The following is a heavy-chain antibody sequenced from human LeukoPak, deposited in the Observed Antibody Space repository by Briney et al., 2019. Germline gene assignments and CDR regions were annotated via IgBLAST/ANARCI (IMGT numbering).Heavy chain of an antibody. D-gene: IGHD6-13*01. V-gene: IGHV4-59*08. J-gene: IGHJ4*02. CDR1: GGSTSRYY. CDR2: IYYSGST. Sequence: MPSETLSLTCTVSGGSTSRYYWSWIRQPPGKRLEWLGYIYYSGSTTYNPSLKSRLTMSVDTFKNQISLKLISLTAADTAVYYCARLPGIAAVWGQGTLVTVSS. CDR3: ARLPGIAAV.